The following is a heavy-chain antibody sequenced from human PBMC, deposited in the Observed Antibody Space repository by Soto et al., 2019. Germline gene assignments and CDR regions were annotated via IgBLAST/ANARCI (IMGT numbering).Heavy chain of an antibody. D-gene: IGHD2-8*02. J-gene: IGHJ4*02. Sequence: QVQLQQWGAGLLKPSETLSLTCAVYGGSFSGYYWTWIRQPPGTGLEWIGEINHSGSTNYNPSLKRRVTISVDTSGNQFSLKLTSVTAADTAVYYCARDKITGLFDYWGQGTLVTVSS. CDR1: GGSFSGYY. V-gene: IGHV4-34*01. CDR2: INHSGST. CDR3: ARDKITGLFDY.